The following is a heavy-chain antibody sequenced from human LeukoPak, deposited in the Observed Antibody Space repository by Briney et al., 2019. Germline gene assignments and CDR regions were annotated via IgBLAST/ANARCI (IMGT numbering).Heavy chain of an antibody. D-gene: IGHD7-27*01. J-gene: IGHJ4*02. V-gene: IGHV3-23*01. CDR1: GFSFSYHG. CDR2: VSPPGGGT. Sequence: GGSLRLSCAASGFSFSYHGKNWLGQAPGTPLEWLSGVSPPGGGTDYADSAMGQFTISRDDSTNTLSLQMVSLRVEDTAVYYCVRDLAWGAFDYWGQGTLVTVSS. CDR3: VRDLAWGAFDY.